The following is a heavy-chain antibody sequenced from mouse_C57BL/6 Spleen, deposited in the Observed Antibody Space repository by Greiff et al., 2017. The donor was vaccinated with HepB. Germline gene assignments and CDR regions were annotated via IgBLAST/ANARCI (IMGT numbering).Heavy chain of an antibody. CDR3: TKGPRYFDY. CDR2: IDPETGGT. CDR1: GYTFTDYE. J-gene: IGHJ2*01. Sequence: VKLVESGAELVRPGASVTLSCKASGYTFTDYEMHWVKQTPVHGLEWIGAIDPETGGTAYNQKFKGKAILTADKSSSTAYMELRSLTSEDSAVYYCTKGPRYFDYWGQGTTLTVSS. V-gene: IGHV1-15*01.